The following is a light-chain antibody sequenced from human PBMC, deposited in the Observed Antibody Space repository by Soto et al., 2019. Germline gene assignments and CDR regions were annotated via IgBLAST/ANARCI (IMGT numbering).Light chain of an antibody. J-gene: IGLJ3*02. CDR1: SSDVGGYNS. CDR3: CSYAGTYIGV. Sequence: QSALTQPRSVSGSPGQSVTISCTGTSSDVGGYNSVSWYQQYPGKAPKLMIYDVSKRPSGVPDRFSGSKSGNAASLTISGLQAEDEADYYCCSYAGTYIGVFGGGTKLTVL. V-gene: IGLV2-11*01. CDR2: DVS.